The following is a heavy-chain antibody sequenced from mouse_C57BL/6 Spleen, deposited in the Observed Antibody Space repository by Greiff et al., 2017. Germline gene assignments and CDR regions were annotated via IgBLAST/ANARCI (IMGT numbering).Heavy chain of an antibody. V-gene: IGHV1-61*01. J-gene: IGHJ4*01. CDR2: IYPSDSET. CDR1: GYTFTSYW. Sequence: QVQLQQPGAELVRPGSSVKLSCKASGYTFTSYWMDWVKQRPGQGLEWIGNIYPSDSETHYNQKFKDKATLTVDKSSSTAYMQLSSLTSEDSAVYYCARSHSNYDAMDYWGQGTSVTVAS. D-gene: IGHD2-5*01. CDR3: ARSHSNYDAMDY.